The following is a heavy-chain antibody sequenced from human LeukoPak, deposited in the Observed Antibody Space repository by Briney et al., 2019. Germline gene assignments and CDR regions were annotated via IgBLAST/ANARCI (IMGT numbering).Heavy chain of an antibody. CDR2: INHSGST. J-gene: IGHJ4*02. D-gene: IGHD3-22*01. V-gene: IGHV4-34*01. Sequence: SETLSLTCAVYGGSFSGYYWSWIRQPPGKGLEWIGEINHSGSTNYNPSLRSRVTISVDTSKNQFSLKLSSVTAADTAVYYCARGPYYYDSSGYYRCFDYWGQGTLVTVSS. CDR3: ARGPYYYDSSGYYRCFDY. CDR1: GGSFSGYY.